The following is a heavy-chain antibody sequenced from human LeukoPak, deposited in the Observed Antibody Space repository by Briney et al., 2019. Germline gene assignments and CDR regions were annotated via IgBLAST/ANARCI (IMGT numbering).Heavy chain of an antibody. CDR2: ISGSGGST. D-gene: IGHD3-22*01. J-gene: IGHJ4*02. CDR1: GFTFSSYA. Sequence: PGGSLRLSCAASGFTFSSYAMSWVRQAPGKGLEWVSAISGSGGSTYYADSVKGRFTISRDNSKNTLYLQMNSLRAEDTAVYYCAKDPDYYYNSSGYLAYWGQGTLVTVSS. V-gene: IGHV3-23*01. CDR3: AKDPDYYYNSSGYLAY.